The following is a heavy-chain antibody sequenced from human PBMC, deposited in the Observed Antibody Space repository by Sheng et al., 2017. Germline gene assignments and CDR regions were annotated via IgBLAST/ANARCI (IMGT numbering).Heavy chain of an antibody. CDR1: GGSISSSSYY. CDR2: IYYSGST. J-gene: IGHJ4*02. Sequence: QLQLQESGPGLVKPSETLSLTCTVSGGSISSSSYYWGWIRQPPGKGLEWIGSIYYSGSTYYNPSLKSRVTISVDTSKNQFSLKLSSVTAADTAVYYCASLYDYVCGSYRSYDTRRDYWGQGTLVTV. V-gene: IGHV4-39*01. D-gene: IGHD3-16*02. CDR3: ASLYDYVCGSYRSYDTRRDY.